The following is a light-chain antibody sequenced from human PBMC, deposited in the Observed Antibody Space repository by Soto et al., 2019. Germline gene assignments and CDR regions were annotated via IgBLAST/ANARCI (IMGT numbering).Light chain of an antibody. CDR3: QQYNNWPRT. CDR1: ESVSSN. CDR2: DAS. V-gene: IGKV3D-15*01. J-gene: IGKJ1*01. Sequence: EIVMTQSPATLSVSPGERATLSCRAGESVSSNLAWYQQKPGQAPRLLIYDASSRATGIPDRFSGGGSGTDFTLTISSLQSEDFALYYCQQYNNWPRTFGQGTKVDIK.